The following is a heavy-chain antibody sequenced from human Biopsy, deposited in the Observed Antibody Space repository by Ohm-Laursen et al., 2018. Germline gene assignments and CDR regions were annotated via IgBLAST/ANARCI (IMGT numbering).Heavy chain of an antibody. CDR3: ARGEGSSWFDP. Sequence: ASSVKVSCKAPGGTFSNYGVNWVRQAPGQGLEWLGGNIPILGTGNYAQKFQDRATVAADTSTSTTTMELRSLRSDDTAVYYCARGEGSSWFDPWGHGTLVTVSS. V-gene: IGHV1-69*06. J-gene: IGHJ5*02. CDR2: NIPILGTG. CDR1: GGTFSNYG. D-gene: IGHD1-26*01.